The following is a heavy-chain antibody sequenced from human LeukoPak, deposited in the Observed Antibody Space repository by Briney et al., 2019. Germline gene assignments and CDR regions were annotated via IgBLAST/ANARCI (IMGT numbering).Heavy chain of an antibody. CDR2: INPNSGGT. D-gene: IGHD4-17*01. CDR3: ARRGDGDYGFGYYYYHSMDV. J-gene: IGHJ6*03. V-gene: IGHV1-2*02. Sequence: ASVKVSCKASGYTFTGYYMHWVRQAPGQGLEWMGWINPNSGGTNYAQKFQGRVTMTRDTSISTAYMELSRLRSDDTAVYYCARRGDGDYGFGYYYYHSMDVWGKGTTVTVSS. CDR1: GYTFTGYY.